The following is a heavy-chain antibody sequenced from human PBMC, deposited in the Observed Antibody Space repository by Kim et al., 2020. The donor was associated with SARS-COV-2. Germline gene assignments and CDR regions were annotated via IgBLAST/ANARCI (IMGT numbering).Heavy chain of an antibody. CDR2: IYWDDDK. CDR1: GFSLSTSGVG. CDR3: AHRRGYGSGRTRWFDP. V-gene: IGHV2-5*02. Sequence: SGPTLVNPTQTLTLTCTFSGFSLSTSGVGVGWIRQPPGKALEWLALIYWDDDKRYSPSLKSRLTITKDTSKNQVVLTMTNMDPVDTATYYCAHRRGYGSGRTRWFDPWDQGTLVTVSS. J-gene: IGHJ5*02. D-gene: IGHD3-10*01.